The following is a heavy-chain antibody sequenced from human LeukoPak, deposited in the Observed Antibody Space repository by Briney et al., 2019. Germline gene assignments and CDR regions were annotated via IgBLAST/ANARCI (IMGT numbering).Heavy chain of an antibody. V-gene: IGHV4-34*01. Sequence: SETLSLTCAVYGGSFSGYYWSWIRQPPGKGLEWIGEINHSGSTNYNPSLKSRVTISVDTSKNQFSLKLSSVTAADTAVYYCARDTYSSGWPAPTYAFDIWGQGTMVTVSS. CDR2: INHSGST. CDR3: ARDTYSSGWPAPTYAFDI. CDR1: GGSFSGYY. J-gene: IGHJ3*02. D-gene: IGHD6-19*01.